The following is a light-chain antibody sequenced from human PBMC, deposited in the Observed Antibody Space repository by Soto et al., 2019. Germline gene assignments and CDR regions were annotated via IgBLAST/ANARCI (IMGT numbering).Light chain of an antibody. CDR3: TSFTSSSTGV. V-gene: IGLV2-8*01. Sequence: QSVLTQPPSASGSPGQSVTISCTGTSSDVGGYNYVSWYQQHPGKAPKLLIHEVSKRPSGVTDRFSGSKSGNTASLTVSGLQPEDEADYYCTSFTSSSTGVFGGGTKVTVL. CDR1: SSDVGGYNY. J-gene: IGLJ3*02. CDR2: EVS.